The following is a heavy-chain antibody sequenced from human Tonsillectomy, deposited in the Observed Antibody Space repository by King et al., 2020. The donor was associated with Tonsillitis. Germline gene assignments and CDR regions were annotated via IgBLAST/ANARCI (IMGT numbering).Heavy chain of an antibody. CDR1: GFTFRSYA. CDR3: AKGRSRGGLVSVAYYFDY. Sequence: VQLVESGGGLVQPGGSLRLSCASSGFTFRSYAMSWVRQAPGKGLDGVSAISGSGGSTYYADSVKGRFTISRDISKNTLYLQMNSLRAEDTAAYYCAKGRSRGGLVSVAYYFDYWGQGTLVTVSS. V-gene: IGHV3-23*04. J-gene: IGHJ4*02. D-gene: IGHD3-10*01. CDR2: ISGSGGST.